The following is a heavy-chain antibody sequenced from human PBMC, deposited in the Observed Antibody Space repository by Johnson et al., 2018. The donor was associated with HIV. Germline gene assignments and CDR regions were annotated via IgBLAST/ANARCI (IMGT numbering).Heavy chain of an antibody. D-gene: IGHD3-3*01. V-gene: IGHV3-23*04. CDR2: ISGSGANT. J-gene: IGHJ3*02. Sequence: VQLVESGGDLVQPGGSLRLSCAASGFTFSNYDMSWVRQAPGKGLEWVSAISGSGANTYYADSVKGRFPISRDNSKNTLYLQMNSLRAEDTAVYYCVLQFLEWLSSDAFDIWGQGTMVTVSS. CDR3: VLQFLEWLSSDAFDI. CDR1: GFTFSNYD.